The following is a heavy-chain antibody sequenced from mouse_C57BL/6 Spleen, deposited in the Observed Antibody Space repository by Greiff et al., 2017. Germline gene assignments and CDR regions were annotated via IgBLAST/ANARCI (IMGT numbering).Heavy chain of an antibody. Sequence: QVQLQQSGAELVRPGASVTLSCKASGYTFTDYEMHWVKQTPVHGLEWIGAIDPETGGTAYNQKFKGRAILTADKSSSTAYMELRSLTSEDSAVYYCTRRVITTVVWDYWGQGTTLTVSS. CDR3: TRRVITTVVWDY. J-gene: IGHJ2*01. V-gene: IGHV1-15*01. CDR1: GYTFTDYE. D-gene: IGHD1-1*01. CDR2: IDPETGGT.